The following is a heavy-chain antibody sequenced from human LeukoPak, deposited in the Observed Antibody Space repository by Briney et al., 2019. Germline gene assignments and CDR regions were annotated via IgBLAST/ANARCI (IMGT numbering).Heavy chain of an antibody. Sequence: PGGSLRLSCAASGFTFSSYAMSWVRQAPGKGLEWVSAISGSGGSTYYADSVKGRFTISRDNSKNTLYLQMNSLRAEDTAVHYCAKEPYYYGSGSYYPRYFDYWGQGTLVTVSS. CDR3: AKEPYYYGSGSYYPRYFDY. D-gene: IGHD3-10*01. CDR1: GFTFSSYA. CDR2: ISGSGGST. V-gene: IGHV3-23*01. J-gene: IGHJ4*02.